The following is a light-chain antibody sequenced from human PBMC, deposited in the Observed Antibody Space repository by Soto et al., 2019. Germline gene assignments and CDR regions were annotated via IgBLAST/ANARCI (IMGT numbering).Light chain of an antibody. Sequence: DIQMTQSPSSLSASVGDRVTITCRASQGITSNLAWYQQKPGKVPKLLIYAAFTLQSGVPSRFSGSGSGTDFTLTISSLQPEDVATYYCQQYNSALQITFGGGTKLEIK. CDR3: QQYNSALQIT. V-gene: IGKV1-27*01. CDR2: AAF. J-gene: IGKJ4*01. CDR1: QGITSN.